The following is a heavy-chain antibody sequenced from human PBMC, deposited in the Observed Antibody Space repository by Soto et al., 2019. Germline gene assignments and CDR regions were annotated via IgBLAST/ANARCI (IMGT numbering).Heavy chain of an antibody. J-gene: IGHJ6*02. D-gene: IGHD3-3*01. V-gene: IGHV4-34*01. Sequence: SETLSLTCAVYGGSFSGYYWSWIRQPPGKGLEWIGEINHSGSTNYNPSLKSRVTISVDTSRNQFSLKLSSVTAADTAVYHCARGQGYYDFWSGYYYHGSYYYYGMDVWGQGTTVTVSS. CDR3: ARGQGYYDFWSGYYYHGSYYYYGMDV. CDR2: INHSGST. CDR1: GGSFSGYY.